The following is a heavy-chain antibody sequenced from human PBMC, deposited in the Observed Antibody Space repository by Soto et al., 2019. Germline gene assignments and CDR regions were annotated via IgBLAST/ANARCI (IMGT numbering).Heavy chain of an antibody. CDR3: ATVSILITIVGVDLRNGMDV. V-gene: IGHV3-23*01. J-gene: IGHJ6*02. CDR2: ISGSGGST. Sequence: LRLSCAASGFTFSSYAMSWARQAPGKGLEWVSAISGSGGSTYYADSVKGRFTISRDNSKNTLYLQMNSLRAEDTAVYYCATVSILITIVGVDLRNGMDVWGQGTTVTVSS. CDR1: GFTFSSYA. D-gene: IGHD3-3*01.